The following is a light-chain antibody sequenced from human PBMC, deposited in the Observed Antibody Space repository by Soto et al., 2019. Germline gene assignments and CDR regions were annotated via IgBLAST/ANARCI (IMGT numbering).Light chain of an antibody. J-gene: IGLJ2*01. CDR1: SSDVGGYNY. CDR3: SAYAGSNNVG. CDR2: EVS. V-gene: IGLV2-8*01. Sequence: QSALTQPPSASGSPGQSVTISCTGTSSDVGGYNYVSWYQQHPGKAPKLMMYEVSKRPSGVPDRFSGSKSGNTASLTVSGLQAEDEADYYCSAYAGSNNVGFGGGTKRTVL.